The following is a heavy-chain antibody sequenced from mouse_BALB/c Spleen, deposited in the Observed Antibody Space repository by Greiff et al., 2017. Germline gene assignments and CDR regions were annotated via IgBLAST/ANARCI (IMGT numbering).Heavy chain of an antibody. J-gene: IGHJ1*01. V-gene: IGHV14-3*02. D-gene: IGHD1-1*01. CDR1: GFNIKDTY. CDR2: IDPANGNT. CDR3: ARNYGSSWYFDV. Sequence: EVKLQESGAELVKPGASVKLSCTASGFNIKDTYMHWVKQRPEQGLEWIGRIDPANGNTKYDPKFQGKATITAETSSNTAYLQLSSLTSEDTAVYYCARNYGSSWYFDVWGAGTTVTVSS.